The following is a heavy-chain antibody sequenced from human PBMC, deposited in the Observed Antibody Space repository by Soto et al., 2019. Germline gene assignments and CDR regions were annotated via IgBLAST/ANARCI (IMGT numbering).Heavy chain of an antibody. J-gene: IGHJ4*02. D-gene: IGHD1-26*01. CDR2: IYPGDSDT. Sequence: GESLKISCKGSGYSFTSYWIGWVRQMSGKGLEWMGIIYPGDSDTRYSPSFQGQVTISADKSISTAYLQWSSLKASDTAMYSCARGQAYSRSYFAFDYWGQGTLVTVSS. CDR3: ARGQAYSRSYFAFDY. CDR1: GYSFTSYW. V-gene: IGHV5-51*01.